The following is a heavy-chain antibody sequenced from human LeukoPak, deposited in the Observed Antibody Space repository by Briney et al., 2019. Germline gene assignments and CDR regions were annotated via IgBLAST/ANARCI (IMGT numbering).Heavy chain of an antibody. V-gene: IGHV4-34*01. CDR2: INLGGAT. J-gene: IGHJ4*02. Sequence: PSETLSLTCAVYGGSFSGYYWSWIRQPPGKGLEWIGEINLGGATDYNPSLKSRVTISVDTSKNQFSLKMSPVTAADTAVYYCARAAGFCSSTSCYEAYFDSWGQGTLVTVSS. CDR3: ARAAGFCSSTSCYEAYFDS. D-gene: IGHD2-2*01. CDR1: GGSFSGYY.